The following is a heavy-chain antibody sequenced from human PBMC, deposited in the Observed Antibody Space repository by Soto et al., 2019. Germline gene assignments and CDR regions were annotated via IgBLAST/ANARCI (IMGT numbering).Heavy chain of an antibody. D-gene: IGHD3-22*01. J-gene: IGHJ4*02. CDR1: GFTFSSYA. V-gene: IGHV3-23*01. CDR2: ISGSGGSK. Sequence: GGSLRLSCAASGFTFSSYAMSWVRQAPGKGLEWVSAISGSGGSKYYADSVKGRFTISRDNSKNTLYLQMNSLRAEDTAVYYCAKEEGDSSGYYYDSQSGYFDYWGQGTLVTVSS. CDR3: AKEEGDSSGYYYDSQSGYFDY.